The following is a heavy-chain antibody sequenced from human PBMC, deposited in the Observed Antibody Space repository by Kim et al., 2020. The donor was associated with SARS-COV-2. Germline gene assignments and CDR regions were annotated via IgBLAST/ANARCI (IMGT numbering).Heavy chain of an antibody. J-gene: IGHJ4*02. Sequence: ETLSLTCSVYGASFRNYYSSWFRQPPGKGLEWIGEIHPSGSTSYNPSLQSRVTISIDSSKDDLSLKLTSVTAADTAVYFCAWGQDRAKAAYWGQGALVTVSS. CDR2: IHPSGST. V-gene: IGHV4-34*01. CDR1: GASFRNYY. CDR3: AWGQDRAKAAY. D-gene: IGHD5-18*01.